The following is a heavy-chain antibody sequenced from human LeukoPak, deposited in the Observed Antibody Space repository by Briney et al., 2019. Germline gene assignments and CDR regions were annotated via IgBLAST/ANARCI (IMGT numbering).Heavy chain of an antibody. CDR2: IRYDGSNK. D-gene: IGHD5-12*01. J-gene: IGHJ4*02. CDR3: AKVSGYDFSYFDY. CDR1: GFTFSSYW. Sequence: GGSLRLSCAASGFTFSSYWMHWVRQAPGKGLEWVAFIRYDGSNKYYADSVKGRFTISRDNSKNTLYLQMNSLRAEDTAVYYCAKVSGYDFSYFDYWGQGTLVTVSS. V-gene: IGHV3-30*02.